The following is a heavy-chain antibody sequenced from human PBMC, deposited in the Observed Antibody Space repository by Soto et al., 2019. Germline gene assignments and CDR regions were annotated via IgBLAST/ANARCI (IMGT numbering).Heavy chain of an antibody. Sequence: QLQLQESGSGLVKPSQTLSLTCAVSGGSISSGGYSCNWIRQPPGKGLEWIGYIYHSGSTYYNPSLKSPVTISVDRSKNQFSLKLSSVTAADTAVYYCASGVTTVTTFDYWGQGTLVTVSS. CDR1: GGSISSGGYS. J-gene: IGHJ4*02. CDR3: ASGVTTVTTFDY. CDR2: IYHSGST. D-gene: IGHD4-17*01. V-gene: IGHV4-30-2*01.